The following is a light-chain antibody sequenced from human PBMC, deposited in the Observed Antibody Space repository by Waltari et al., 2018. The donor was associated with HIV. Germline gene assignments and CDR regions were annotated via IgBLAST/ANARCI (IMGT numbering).Light chain of an antibody. CDR3: ATWDDSLSGVV. CDR1: SSNIGSDY. V-gene: IGLV1-47*01. Sequence: QSVLTQPPSASATPGQRVTISCSGGSSNIGSDYVCWFQQLPGMAPRLLINRDDQRPSGVPDRFSGSKSGTSAPLAISGLRPEDEANYYCATWDDSLSGVVFGGGTKVTVL. CDR2: RDD. J-gene: IGLJ2*01.